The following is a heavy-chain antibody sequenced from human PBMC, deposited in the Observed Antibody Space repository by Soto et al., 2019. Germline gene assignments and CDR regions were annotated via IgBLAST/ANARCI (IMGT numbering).Heavy chain of an antibody. CDR2: ISGSGGST. J-gene: IGHJ3*02. Sequence: GGSLRLSCAASGFTFSSYAMSWVRQAPGKGLEWVSAISGSGGSTYYADSVKGRFTISRDNSKNTLYLQMNSLRAEDTAVYYCAKPSVHYYDSSGPIYDAFDIWGQGTMVTVSS. CDR3: AKPSVHYYDSSGPIYDAFDI. D-gene: IGHD3-22*01. V-gene: IGHV3-23*01. CDR1: GFTFSSYA.